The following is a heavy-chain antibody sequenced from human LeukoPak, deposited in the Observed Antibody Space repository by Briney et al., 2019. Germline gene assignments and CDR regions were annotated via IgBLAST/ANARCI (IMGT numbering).Heavy chain of an antibody. V-gene: IGHV4-4*07. Sequence: KPSETLSLTCTVSGGSISSYYWSWIRQPAGKGLEWIGRIYTSGSTNYNPSLKSRVTMSVDTSKNQFSLKLSSVTAADTAVYYCARDLDSYSSTWYPYSSGWYLDHWGQGTLVTVSS. J-gene: IGHJ4*02. CDR1: GGSISSYY. CDR3: ARDLDSYSSTWYPYSSGWYLDH. D-gene: IGHD6-13*01. CDR2: IYTSGST.